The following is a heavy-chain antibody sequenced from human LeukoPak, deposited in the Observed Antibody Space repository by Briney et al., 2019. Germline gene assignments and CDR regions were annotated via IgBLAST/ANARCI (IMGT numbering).Heavy chain of an antibody. CDR3: ARDGSYYDSSGLYYYYYGMDV. J-gene: IGHJ6*02. CDR1: GYTFTSYG. CDR2: IIPIFGTA. V-gene: IGHV1-69*13. Sequence: SVKVSCKASGYTFTSYGISWVRQAPGQGLEWMGGIIPIFGTANYAQKFQGRVTITADESTSTAYMELSSLRSEDTAVYYCARDGSYYDSSGLYYYYYGMDVWGQGTTVTVSS. D-gene: IGHD3-22*01.